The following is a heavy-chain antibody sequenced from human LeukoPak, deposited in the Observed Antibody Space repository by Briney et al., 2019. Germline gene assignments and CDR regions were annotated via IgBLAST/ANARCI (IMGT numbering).Heavy chain of an antibody. V-gene: IGHV3-23*01. CDR1: GFTFSTYA. D-gene: IGHD4-11*01. CDR2: ISGSGGNT. Sequence: GGSLRLSCAASGFTFSTYAMSWVRQAPGKGLGWVSGISGSGGNTNYADSVKGRFTISRDNSKNTLSLQMSSLRVEDTAVYYCARDLTRYDYSNSGPVDYWGQGTLVTVSS. CDR3: ARDLTRYDYSNSGPVDY. J-gene: IGHJ4*02.